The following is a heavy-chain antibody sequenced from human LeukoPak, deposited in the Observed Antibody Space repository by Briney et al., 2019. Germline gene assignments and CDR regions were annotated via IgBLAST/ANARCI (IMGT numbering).Heavy chain of an antibody. CDR1: GGSISSYY. CDR2: IYYSGST. CDR3: ARDLPSTAGYFDY. V-gene: IGHV4-59*01. Sequence: PSETLSLTCTVSGGSISSYYWSWIRQPPGKGLEWIGYIYYSGSTNYNPSLKSRVTISVDTSKNQFSLNLSSVTAADTAVYYCARDLPSTAGYFDYWGQGTLVTVSS. D-gene: IGHD6-19*01. J-gene: IGHJ4*02.